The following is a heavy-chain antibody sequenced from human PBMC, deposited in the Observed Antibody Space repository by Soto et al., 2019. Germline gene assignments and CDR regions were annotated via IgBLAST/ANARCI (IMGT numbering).Heavy chain of an antibody. CDR2: IIPIFGTA. CDR1: GGTFSSYA. V-gene: IGHV1-69*13. J-gene: IGHJ6*02. CDR3: ARDKGREFNWNHSDYYYSYGMDV. Sequence: EASVKVAFKASGGTFSSYAISWVRQAPGQGLEWMGGIIPIFGTANYAQKFQGRVTITADESTSTAYRELSSLRSEDTAVYYCARDKGREFNWNHSDYYYSYGMDVWGQGTTVPVSS. D-gene: IGHD1-20*01.